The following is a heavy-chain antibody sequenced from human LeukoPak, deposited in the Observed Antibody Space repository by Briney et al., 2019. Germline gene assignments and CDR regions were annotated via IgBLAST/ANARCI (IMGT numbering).Heavy chain of an antibody. CDR2: IYSGGST. CDR1: GFTVSSNY. CDR3: ARDRVSGSYYPYYYYMDV. V-gene: IGHV3-66*02. J-gene: IGHJ6*03. D-gene: IGHD1-26*01. Sequence: GGSLRLSCAASGFTVSSNYMSWVRQAPGKGLEWVSVIYSGGSTYYADSVKGRFTISRDNSENTLYLQMNSLRAEDTAVYYCARDRVSGSYYPYYYYMDVWGKGTTVTVSS.